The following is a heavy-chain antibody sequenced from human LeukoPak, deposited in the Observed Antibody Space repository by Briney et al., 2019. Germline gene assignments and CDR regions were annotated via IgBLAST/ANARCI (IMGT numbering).Heavy chain of an antibody. Sequence: GGSLRLSCAASGFTFSSYSMNWVRQAPGKGLEWVSSISSSSSYIYYADSVKGRFTISRDNAKNSLYLQMNSLRAEDTAVYYCAKSQRFLEWLLYLDYWGQGTLVTVSS. CDR1: GFTFSSYS. J-gene: IGHJ4*02. D-gene: IGHD3-3*01. CDR3: AKSQRFLEWLLYLDY. V-gene: IGHV3-21*01. CDR2: ISSSSSYI.